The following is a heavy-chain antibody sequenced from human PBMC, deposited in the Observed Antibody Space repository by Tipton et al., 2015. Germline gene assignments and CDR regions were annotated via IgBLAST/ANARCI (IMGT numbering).Heavy chain of an antibody. J-gene: IGHJ6*02. CDR1: GGSISGGGYY. CDR3: ARASGGYYYYDMHV. D-gene: IGHD5-12*01. V-gene: IGHV4-31*03. Sequence: TLSLTCTVSGGSISGGGYYWSWIRQHPGKGLEWIGYISYSGGTDYNPSLQSRLTISLDTSKSQFSLQLSSVTAADTAVYYCARASGGYYYYDMHVWGQGTTVTVSS. CDR2: ISYSGGT.